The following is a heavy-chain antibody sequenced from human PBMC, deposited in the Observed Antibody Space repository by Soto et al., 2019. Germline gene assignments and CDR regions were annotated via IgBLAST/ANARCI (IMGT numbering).Heavy chain of an antibody. Sequence: GGSLRLSCAASGFTFSSYGMHWVRQAPGKGLEWVAVISYDGSNKYYADSVKGRFTISRDNSKNTLYLQMNSLRAEDTAVYYWAKGFSGSYYDYYGMDVWGQGTTVTVSS. CDR3: AKGFSGSYYDYYGMDV. V-gene: IGHV3-30*18. D-gene: IGHD1-26*01. J-gene: IGHJ6*02. CDR1: GFTFSSYG. CDR2: ISYDGSNK.